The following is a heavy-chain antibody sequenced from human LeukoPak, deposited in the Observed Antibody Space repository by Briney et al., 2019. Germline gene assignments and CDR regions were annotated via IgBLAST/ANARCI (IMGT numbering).Heavy chain of an antibody. CDR2: ISGSGGST. V-gene: IGHV3-23*01. D-gene: IGHD6-6*01. CDR1: GFTFSSYA. J-gene: IGHJ3*02. CDR3: AKGAPLYSSSPPAFDI. Sequence: PGGSLRLSCAASGFTFSSYAMSWVRQAPGKGLEWVSAISGSGGSTYYADSVKGRFTISRDNSKNTVYLQMNSLRAEDAAVYYCAKGAPLYSSSPPAFDIWGQGTMVTVSS.